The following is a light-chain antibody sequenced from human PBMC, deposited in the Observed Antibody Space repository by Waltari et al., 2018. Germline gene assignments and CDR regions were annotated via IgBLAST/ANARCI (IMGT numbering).Light chain of an antibody. Sequence: EIVLTQSPATLSLSPGERATLSCRASQSVSSYLAWYHQKPGQAPSLLIYDASNRATGIPARFSGSGSGTDFNLTISSLEPEDFAVYYCQQRSNWPPWTFGQGTKVEIK. CDR1: QSVSSY. V-gene: IGKV3-11*01. CDR2: DAS. CDR3: QQRSNWPPWT. J-gene: IGKJ1*01.